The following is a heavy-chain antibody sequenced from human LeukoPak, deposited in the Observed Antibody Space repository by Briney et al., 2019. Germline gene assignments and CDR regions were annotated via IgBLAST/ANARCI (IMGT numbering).Heavy chain of an antibody. CDR2: ISHSGST. D-gene: IGHD3-22*01. CDR1: GGSISRHY. CDR3: ARLLNNDNSGDPDTFDM. V-gene: IGHV4-59*08. J-gene: IGHJ3*02. Sequence: PSETLSLTCSVSGGSISRHYWSWIRQPPGKGLEWIGYISHSGSTRYNPSFQSRVTISMEMSKTHFSLKLTSVTAADTAVYYCARLLNNDNSGDPDTFDMWGPGTMVTVSS.